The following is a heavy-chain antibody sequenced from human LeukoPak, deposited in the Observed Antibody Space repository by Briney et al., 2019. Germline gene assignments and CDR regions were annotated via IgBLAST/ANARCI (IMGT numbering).Heavy chain of an antibody. CDR3: ARQVVAAHFDY. Sequence: GGSLRLSCSASGFTFSYYAMHWVRQTAGKGLEFVSGISSNGGSTYYANSVKGRFTISRDNSKNTLYLQMGSLRAEDMAVYYCARQVVAAHFDYWGQGTLVTVSS. CDR1: GFTFSYYA. D-gene: IGHD2-15*01. V-gene: IGHV3-64*01. J-gene: IGHJ4*02. CDR2: ISSNGGST.